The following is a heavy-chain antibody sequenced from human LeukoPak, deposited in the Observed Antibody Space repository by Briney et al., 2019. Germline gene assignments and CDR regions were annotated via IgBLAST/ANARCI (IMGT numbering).Heavy chain of an antibody. V-gene: IGHV4-59*01. CDR2: TFRSVTT. J-gene: IGHJ4*02. CDR3: TTYSDITGSFDH. Sequence: SETLSLTCTVSGASISSYYWSWIRQPPGKGLEWIGYTFRSVTTKYHPSLQSRVSISLDTSKNQFSLDMTSVTVADTAVYYCTTYSDITGSFDHWGQGTLVTVSS. D-gene: IGHD3-22*01. CDR1: GASISSYY.